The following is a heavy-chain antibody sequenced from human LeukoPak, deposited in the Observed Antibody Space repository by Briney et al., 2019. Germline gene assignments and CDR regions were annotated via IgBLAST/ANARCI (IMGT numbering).Heavy chain of an antibody. Sequence: SETLTLTCAVYGGSFSGDYWSWIRQPPGKGLEWIGDINRSGRAVYNTSLKSRVIISVDTSKNQFSLKLSSVTAADTAVYYCARHGGRELLDYWGQGTLVTVSS. CDR1: GGSFSGDY. J-gene: IGHJ4*02. V-gene: IGHV4-34*01. D-gene: IGHD1-26*01. CDR3: ARHGGRELLDY. CDR2: INRSGRA.